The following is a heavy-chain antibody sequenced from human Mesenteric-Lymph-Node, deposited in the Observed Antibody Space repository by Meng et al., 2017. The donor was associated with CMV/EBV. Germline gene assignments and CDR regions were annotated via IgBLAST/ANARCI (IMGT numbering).Heavy chain of an antibody. CDR1: GFTFSSYS. Sequence: GESLKISCAASGFTFSSYSMNWVRLAPGKGLEWVAFLRYDGSNEYYEDSVKGRFTISRDNSKSTLYLQMDSLRLEDTAMYYCAKIGSAGTYFDLWGQGTLVTVSS. CDR2: LRYDGSNE. D-gene: IGHD1-7*01. V-gene: IGHV3-30*02. CDR3: AKIGSAGTYFDL. J-gene: IGHJ4*02.